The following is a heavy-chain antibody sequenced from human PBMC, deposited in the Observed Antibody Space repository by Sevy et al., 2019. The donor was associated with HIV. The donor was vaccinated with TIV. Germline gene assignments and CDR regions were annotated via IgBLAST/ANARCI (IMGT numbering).Heavy chain of an antibody. CDR2: ISAYNGNT. D-gene: IGHD2-21*01. J-gene: IGHJ6*02. Sequence: ASVKVYCKASGYTFTSYGISWVRQAPGQGLEWMGWISAYNGNTNYAQKLQGRVTMTTDTSTSTAYMELRSRRSDDTAVYYCARDSIGPSILWSGNYYYGMDVWGQGTTVTVSS. CDR1: GYTFTSYG. CDR3: ARDSIGPSILWSGNYYYGMDV. V-gene: IGHV1-18*01.